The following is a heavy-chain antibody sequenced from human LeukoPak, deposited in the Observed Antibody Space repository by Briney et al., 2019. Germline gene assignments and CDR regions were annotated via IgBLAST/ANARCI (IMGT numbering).Heavy chain of an antibody. D-gene: IGHD3-3*01. Sequence: GGTLRLSCAASGFTFSSYGMSWVRQAPGKGLEWVSAISGSGGSTYYDDSAKSRLTTTTDNSKNTLYLRMNSLRAEDTAVDYCANSYDFWNGYYGSSDYSFDYWGQGTLVTVSS. V-gene: IGHV3-23*01. CDR3: ANSYDFWNGYYGSSDYSFDY. J-gene: IGHJ4*02. CDR1: GFTFSSYG. CDR2: ISGSGGST.